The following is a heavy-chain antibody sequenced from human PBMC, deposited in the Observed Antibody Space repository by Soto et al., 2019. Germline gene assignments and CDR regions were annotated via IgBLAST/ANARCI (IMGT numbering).Heavy chain of an antibody. CDR2: IIPIFGTA. Sequence: SVKFSCKASGGTFSSYAISWVRQAPGQGLEWMGGIIPIFGTANYAQKFQGRVTITADESTSTAYMELSSLRSEDTAVYYCARGRITIFGVAPPDAFDIWGQGTMVTVSS. CDR3: ARGRITIFGVAPPDAFDI. CDR1: GGTFSSYA. V-gene: IGHV1-69*13. D-gene: IGHD3-3*01. J-gene: IGHJ3*02.